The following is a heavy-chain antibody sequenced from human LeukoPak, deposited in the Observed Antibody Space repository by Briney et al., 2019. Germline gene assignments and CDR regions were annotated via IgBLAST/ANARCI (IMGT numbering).Heavy chain of an antibody. CDR1: GGSFSGYR. CDR2: INHSGST. V-gene: IGHV4-34*01. CDR3: AREPARYFGNWV. Sequence: SETLSLSCAVYGGSFSGYRWSWIRQPPGKGLEWIGEINHSGSTNYNPSLKSRVTISVDTSKNQFSLKLSSVTAADTAVYYCAREPARYFGNWVRGRVTTVTVSS. D-gene: IGHD1-1*01. J-gene: IGHJ6*02.